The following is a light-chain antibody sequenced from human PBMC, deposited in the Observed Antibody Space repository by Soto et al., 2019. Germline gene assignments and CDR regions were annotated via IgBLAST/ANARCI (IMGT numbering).Light chain of an antibody. CDR3: SSYAGSSTVV. V-gene: IGLV2-8*01. Sequence: QSALTQPPSASGSPGQSVTISCTGTSSDIGVYNYVSWYQQYPGKAPKLMIYEVNKRPSGVPDRFSGSKSGNTASLTVSGLQAEDEADYYCSSYAGSSTVVFGGGTQLTVL. CDR1: SSDIGVYNY. CDR2: EVN. J-gene: IGLJ2*01.